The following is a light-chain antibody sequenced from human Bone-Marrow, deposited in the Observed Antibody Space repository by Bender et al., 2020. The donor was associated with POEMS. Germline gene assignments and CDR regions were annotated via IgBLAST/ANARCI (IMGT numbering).Light chain of an antibody. CDR1: NIGSKS. CDR3: QVWDTSSDHPGV. J-gene: IGLJ1*01. Sequence: SYVLTQPPSVSVAPGQTARVTCGRNNIGSKSVHWYQQKPGQAPVLVVYDDNDRPSGIPERFSGSNSGNTATLAISRVEAGDEADYYCQVWDTSSDHPGVFGTGTKVTVL. V-gene: IGLV3-21*02. CDR2: DDN.